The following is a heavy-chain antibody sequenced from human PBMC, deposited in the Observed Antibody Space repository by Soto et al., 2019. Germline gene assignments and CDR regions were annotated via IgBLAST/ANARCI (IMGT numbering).Heavy chain of an antibody. D-gene: IGHD3-10*01. CDR1: GYTVTSYD. Sequence: AASVKVSCKASGYTVTSYDINWVRQATGQGLEWMGWMNPNSGNTGYAQKFQGRVTMTRNTSISTAYMELSSLRSEDTAVYYCARGELLWFGELLRWGQGTLVTVSS. J-gene: IGHJ4*02. V-gene: IGHV1-8*01. CDR3: ARGELLWFGELLR. CDR2: MNPNSGNT.